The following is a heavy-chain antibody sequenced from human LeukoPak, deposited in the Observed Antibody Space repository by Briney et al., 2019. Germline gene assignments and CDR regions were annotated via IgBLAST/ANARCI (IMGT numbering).Heavy chain of an antibody. J-gene: IGHJ2*01. Sequence: ASVKVSCKASGYSFTNYGISWVRQAPGQGLEWMGWISAYNGNTNYAQKLQGRVTMTTDTSTSTAYMELRSLRSDDTAVYYCARDRAVAAGWYFDLWGRGTLVTVSS. CDR1: GYSFTNYG. CDR3: ARDRAVAAGWYFDL. D-gene: IGHD6-19*01. CDR2: ISAYNGNT. V-gene: IGHV1-18*04.